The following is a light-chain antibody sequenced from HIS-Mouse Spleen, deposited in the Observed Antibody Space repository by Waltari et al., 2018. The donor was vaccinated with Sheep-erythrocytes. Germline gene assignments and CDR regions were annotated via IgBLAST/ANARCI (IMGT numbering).Light chain of an antibody. CDR1: SRDVGGSHY. V-gene: IGLV2-8*01. CDR3: SSYAGSNNWV. CDR2: EVS. Sequence: QSALTQPPSASGSPGQSVPISCTGTSRDVGGSHYFSWYQQPPGKAPKLMIYEVSKRPSGVPDRFSGSKSGNTASLTVSGLQAEDEADYYCSSYAGSNNWVFGGGTKLTVL. J-gene: IGLJ3*02.